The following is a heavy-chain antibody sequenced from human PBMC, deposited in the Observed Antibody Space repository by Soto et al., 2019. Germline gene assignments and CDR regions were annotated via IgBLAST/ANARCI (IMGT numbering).Heavy chain of an antibody. J-gene: IGHJ4*02. CDR3: ARGVPAANRGPYQFDN. D-gene: IGHD2-2*01. Sequence: SETLSLTCAVSGDSISSRYWWSWVRQPPGKGLEWIGEIYHSGNTNYNPSLKSRVTISVDKSKDQFSLRLMSVTAADTAVYYCARGVPAANRGPYQFDNWGQGALVTVSS. CDR1: GDSISSRYW. V-gene: IGHV4-4*02. CDR2: IYHSGNT.